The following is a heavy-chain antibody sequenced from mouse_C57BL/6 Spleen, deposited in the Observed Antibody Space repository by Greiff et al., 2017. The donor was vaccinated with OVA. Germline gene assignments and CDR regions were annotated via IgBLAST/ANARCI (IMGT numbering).Heavy chain of an antibody. CDR3: ARGGLLLWYFDV. CDR2: ISYDGSN. V-gene: IGHV3-6*01. Sequence: EVKVEESGPGLVKPSQSLSLTCSVTGYSITSGYYWNWIRQFPGNKLEWMGYISYDGSNNYNPSLKNRISITRDTSKNQFFLKLNSVTTEDTATYYCARGGLLLWYFDVWGTGTTVTVSS. CDR1: GYSITSGYY. J-gene: IGHJ1*03. D-gene: IGHD1-1*01.